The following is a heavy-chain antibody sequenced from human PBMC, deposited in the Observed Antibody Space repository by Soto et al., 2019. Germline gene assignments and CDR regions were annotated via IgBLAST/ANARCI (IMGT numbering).Heavy chain of an antibody. J-gene: IGHJ4*02. V-gene: IGHV3-30*18. CDR1: GFTFSSYA. Sequence: GGSLRLSCAASGFTFSSYAMHWVRQAPGKGLEWVALTSYDGNNEYYTDSVKGRFTISRDNSKNTLFLQMNSPRPEDTAVYYCAKDKGVFNWATSYFDYWGQGALVTVSS. CDR2: TSYDGNNE. CDR3: AKDKGVFNWATSYFDY. D-gene: IGHD1-1*01.